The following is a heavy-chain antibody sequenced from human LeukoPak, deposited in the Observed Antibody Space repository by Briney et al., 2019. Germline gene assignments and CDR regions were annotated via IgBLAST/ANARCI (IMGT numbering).Heavy chain of an antibody. CDR1: GYTFTSYY. CDR3: AKGRTLVGGSTRSYDY. J-gene: IGHJ4*02. CDR2: INPSGGST. Sequence: ASVKVSCKASGYTFTSYYMHWVRQAPGQGLEWMGIINPSGGSTSYAQKFQGRVTMTRDTSTSTVYMELSSLRSEDTAVYYCAKGRTLVGGSTRSYDYWGQGTLVTVSS. V-gene: IGHV1-46*01. D-gene: IGHD1-26*01.